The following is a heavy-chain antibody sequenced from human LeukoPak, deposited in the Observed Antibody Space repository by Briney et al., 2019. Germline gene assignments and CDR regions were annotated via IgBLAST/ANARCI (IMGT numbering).Heavy chain of an antibody. CDR1: GASISSYY. D-gene: IGHD3-22*01. Sequence: TSETLSLTCTVSGASISSYYWSWIRQPPGKGLEWIGYIYYSGSTNYNPSLKSRVTISVDTSKNQFSLRLSSVTAADTAVYYCARHRYYYDSSGYYYQPWGQGTLVTVSS. CDR2: IYYSGST. CDR3: ARHRYYYDSSGYYYQP. V-gene: IGHV4-59*01. J-gene: IGHJ5*02.